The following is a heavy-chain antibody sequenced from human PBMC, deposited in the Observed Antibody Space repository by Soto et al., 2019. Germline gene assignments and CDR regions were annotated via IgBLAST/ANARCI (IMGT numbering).Heavy chain of an antibody. D-gene: IGHD4-17*01. Sequence: EVQLVESGGGLVQPGGSLRLPWEASGFTFSSYWMHWVPQAPGKGLVWVSRINSDGSSTSYADSVRGRFTISRDNAKNTLYLQMNSLRAEDTAVYYCARDLDGDYGYWGQGTLVTVSS. CDR1: GFTFSSYW. CDR2: INSDGSST. J-gene: IGHJ4*02. V-gene: IGHV3-74*01. CDR3: ARDLDGDYGY.